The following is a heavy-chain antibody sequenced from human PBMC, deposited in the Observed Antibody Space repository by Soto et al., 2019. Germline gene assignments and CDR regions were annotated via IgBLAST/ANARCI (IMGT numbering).Heavy chain of an antibody. V-gene: IGHV1-46*01. CDR1: GYTFTSYY. CDR2: INPSGGST. J-gene: IGHJ3*02. CDR3: ARDKSTAMIVVVNDAFDI. Sequence: QVQLVQSGAEVKKPGASVKVSCKASGYTFTSYYMHWVRRAPGEGLEWMAIINPSGGSTSYAQKFQGRVTMTRDTSTSTVYMELSSLRSEDTAVYYCARDKSTAMIVVVNDAFDIWGHGTMVTVSS. D-gene: IGHD3-22*01.